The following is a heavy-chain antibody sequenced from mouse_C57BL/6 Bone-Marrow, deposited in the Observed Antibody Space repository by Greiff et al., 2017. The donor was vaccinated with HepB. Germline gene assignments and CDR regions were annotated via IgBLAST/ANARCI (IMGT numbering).Heavy chain of an antibody. J-gene: IGHJ1*03. CDR3: TTEGYYYGGYFEV. CDR1: GFNIKDDY. V-gene: IGHV14-4*01. D-gene: IGHD1-1*01. Sequence: EVQLQQSGAELVRPGASVKLSCTASGFNIKDDYMHWVKQRPEQGLEWIGWIDPENGDTEYASKFQGKATITADTSSNTAYLQRSSLTSEDTAVDYCTTEGYYYGGYFEVWGTGTTVTVSS. CDR2: IDPENGDT.